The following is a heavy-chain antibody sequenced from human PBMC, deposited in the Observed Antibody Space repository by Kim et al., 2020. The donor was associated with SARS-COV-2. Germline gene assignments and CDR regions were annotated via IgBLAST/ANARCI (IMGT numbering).Heavy chain of an antibody. CDR1: GFTFSGSS. V-gene: IGHV3-73*01. CDR3: TRHSEWFGESNWFDP. J-gene: IGHJ5*02. D-gene: IGHD3-10*01. CDR2: IRSKANSYAT. Sequence: GGSLRLSCAASGFTFSGSSMHWVRQASGKGLEWVGRIRSKANSYATAYAASVKFRFTIARDDSKNTAYMQINSLETEDTAEYSCTRHSEWFGESNWFDPWGQGTLVTVSS.